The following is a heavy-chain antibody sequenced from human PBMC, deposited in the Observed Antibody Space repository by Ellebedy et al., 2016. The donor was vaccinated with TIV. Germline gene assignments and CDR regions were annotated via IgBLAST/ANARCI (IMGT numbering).Heavy chain of an antibody. CDR2: INHSGST. V-gene: IGHV4-34*01. Sequence: SETLSLTCAVYGGSFSGYYWSWIRQPPGKGLEWIGEINHSGSTNYNPSLKSRVTISVETSKNQFSLKLSSVTAADTAVYYCALLGGQQLVLKGAFDIWGQGTMVTVSS. D-gene: IGHD6-13*01. J-gene: IGHJ3*02. CDR3: ALLGGQQLVLKGAFDI. CDR1: GGSFSGYY.